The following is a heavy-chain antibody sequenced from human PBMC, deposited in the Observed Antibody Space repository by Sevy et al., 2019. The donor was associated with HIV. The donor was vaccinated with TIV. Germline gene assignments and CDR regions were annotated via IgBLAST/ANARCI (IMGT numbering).Heavy chain of an antibody. J-gene: IGHJ5*02. CDR3: ARDRVRGNYYDNNFDP. V-gene: IGHV3-30*04. D-gene: IGHD3-22*01. CDR2: ISFDGSNI. CDR1: GFSFSSYA. Sequence: GGSLRLSCAASGFSFSSYAMHWVRQAPGKGLEWVALISFDGSNIYDADSVKGRLTISRDNSKNTLFLQMNSLRADDTAVYYCARDRVRGNYYDNNFDPWGQGTLVTVSS.